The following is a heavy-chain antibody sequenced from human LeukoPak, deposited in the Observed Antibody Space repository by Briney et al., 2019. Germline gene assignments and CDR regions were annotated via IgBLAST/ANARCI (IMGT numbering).Heavy chain of an antibody. V-gene: IGHV3-33*08. CDR2: IWYDGSNK. J-gene: IGHJ4*02. CDR3: AREFDY. Sequence: GGSLRLSCAASGFTVSSIHMVWVRQAPGKGLEWVAVIWYDGSNKYYADSVKGRFTISRDNSKNTLYLQMNSLRAEDTAVYYCAREFDYWGQGTLVTVSS. CDR1: GFTVSSIH.